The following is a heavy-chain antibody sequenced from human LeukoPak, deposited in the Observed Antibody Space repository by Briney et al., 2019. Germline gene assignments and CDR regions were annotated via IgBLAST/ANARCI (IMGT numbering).Heavy chain of an antibody. V-gene: IGHV3-30*04. CDR2: MSVDGRTE. J-gene: IGHJ4*02. Sequence: GGSLRLSCAASGFTFSTYGMHWVRQAPGKGPEWVAVMSVDGRTEYYGDSVKGRCTISRDNSKNALYLQMNSLRPEDTAVYYCARDLMGGSGHYSTWDFWRQGTLVSVSS. D-gene: IGHD3-10*01. CDR1: GFTFSTYG. CDR3: ARDLMGGSGHYSTWDF.